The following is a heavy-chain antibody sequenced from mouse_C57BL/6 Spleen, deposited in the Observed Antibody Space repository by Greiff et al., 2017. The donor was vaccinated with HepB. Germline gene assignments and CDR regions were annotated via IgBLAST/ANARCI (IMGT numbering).Heavy chain of an antibody. CDR2: IDPNRGGT. D-gene: IGHD2-4*01. J-gene: IGHJ3*01. CDR3: ARSRAYDYDWFAY. Sequence: QVQLQQPGAELVKPGASVKLSCKASGYTFTSYWMHWVKQRPGRGLEWIGRIDPNRGGTKYNEKFKSKATLTVNKPSSTAYMQRSSLTSEDSAVYDCARSRAYDYDWFAYWGQGTLVTVSA. V-gene: IGHV1-72*01. CDR1: GYTFTSYW.